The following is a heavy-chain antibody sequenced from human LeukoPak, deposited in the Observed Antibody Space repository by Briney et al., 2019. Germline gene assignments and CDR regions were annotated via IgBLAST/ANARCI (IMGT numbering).Heavy chain of an antibody. V-gene: IGHV3-21*01. CDR2: ISSSSSYI. CDR3: ARGNDYGDYQGPYNWFDP. D-gene: IGHD4-17*01. Sequence: GSLRLSCAASGFTFSSYSMNWVRQAPGKGLEWVSSISSSSSYIYYADSVKGRFTISRDNAKNSLYLQMNSLRAEDTAVYHCARGNDYGDYQGPYNWFDPWGQGTLVTVSS. J-gene: IGHJ5*02. CDR1: GFTFSSYS.